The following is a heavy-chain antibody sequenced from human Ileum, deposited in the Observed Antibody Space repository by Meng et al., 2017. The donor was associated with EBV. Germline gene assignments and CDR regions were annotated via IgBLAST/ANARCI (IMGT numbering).Heavy chain of an antibody. Sequence: QVQLVQSGSEFKKPGASVKVSCKASGYTFTSYAMNWVRQAPGQGLEWMGWINTNTGNPTYAQGFTGRFVFSLDTSVSTAYLQISSLKAEDTAVYYRARETLGYCSSTSCYIGPPDYWGQGTMVTVYS. CDR1: GYTFTSYA. V-gene: IGHV7-4-1*02. CDR3: ARETLGYCSSTSCYIGPPDY. D-gene: IGHD2-2*01. J-gene: IGHJ4*02. CDR2: INTNTGNP.